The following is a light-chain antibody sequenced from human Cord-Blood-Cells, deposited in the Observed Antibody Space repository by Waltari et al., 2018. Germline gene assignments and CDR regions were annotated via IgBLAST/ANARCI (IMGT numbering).Light chain of an antibody. CDR2: DVS. Sequence: QSALTQPRAVSGSPGQSVTISGTGTSSDVGGCNLFAWYQQNPGKAPKPMIYDVSKRPSGVPDRFSGSKSGNPASLTISWLQAEDEADYYCCSYAGSYTLVFGGGTKLTVL. CDR3: CSYAGSYTLV. J-gene: IGLJ2*01. CDR1: SSDVGGCNL. V-gene: IGLV2-11*01.